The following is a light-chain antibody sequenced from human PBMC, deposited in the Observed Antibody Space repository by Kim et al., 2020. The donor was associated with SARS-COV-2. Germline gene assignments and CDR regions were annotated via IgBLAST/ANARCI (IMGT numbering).Light chain of an antibody. CDR3: QQYYITPSLT. J-gene: IGKJ4*01. Sequence: DIVLTQSPDSLALSLGERATINCKSSQNLLHSSNNKNQLAWYQQKPGQPPKLLIYWASTRESGVPARFSGSGSGTDFTLTISSLEAEDVAVYYFQQYYITPSLTFGGGTKVDIK. CDR1: QNLLHSSNNKNQ. V-gene: IGKV4-1*01. CDR2: WAS.